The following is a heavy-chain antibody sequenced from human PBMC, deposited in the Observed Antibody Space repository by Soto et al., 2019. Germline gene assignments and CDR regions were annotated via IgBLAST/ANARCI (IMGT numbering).Heavy chain of an antibody. Sequence: QVQVVESGGGVVQPGRSLKLSCAASGFTFSNFGMHWVRQAPGKGLEWVAVIWHDGKEKYYADSAKGRSTISRDNSKNTLYLQMNRLRAEDTAGYYCVRDPGQDEAMDYWGQGTLVTVSS. CDR2: IWHDGKEK. V-gene: IGHV3-33*01. CDR1: GFTFSNFG. J-gene: IGHJ4*02. CDR3: VRDPGQDEAMDY.